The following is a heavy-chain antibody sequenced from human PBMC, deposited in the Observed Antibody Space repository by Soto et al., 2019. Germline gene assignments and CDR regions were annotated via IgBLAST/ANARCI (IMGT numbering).Heavy chain of an antibody. CDR2: MYPGDSDT. J-gene: IGHJ4*02. Sequence: GESLKISCRGSEYDFNTNGVGWVGQLPGRGLEWVGIMYPGDSDTRYNPSLQGHVTLSVDVTVSTAFLQWRSLETSDTGMYFCARLPRDCNKTSCYYADHWGQGTQVTVSS. CDR1: EYDFNTNG. CDR3: ARLPRDCNKTSCYYADH. V-gene: IGHV5-51*01. D-gene: IGHD3-3*01.